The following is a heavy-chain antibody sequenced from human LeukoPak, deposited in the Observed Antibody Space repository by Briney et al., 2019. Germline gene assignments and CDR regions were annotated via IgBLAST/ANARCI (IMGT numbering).Heavy chain of an antibody. CDR2: ISAYNGNT. D-gene: IGHD5-24*01. CDR1: GYTFTSYG. J-gene: IGHJ4*02. V-gene: IGHV1-18*01. Sequence: GASVKVSCKASGYTFTSYGISWVRQAPGQGLEWMGWISAYNGNTNYAQKLQGRVTMTTDTSTSTAYMELRSLRSDDTAVYYCARRGVDGYNYGIVVDYWGQGTLVTVSS. CDR3: ARRGVDGYNYGIVVDY.